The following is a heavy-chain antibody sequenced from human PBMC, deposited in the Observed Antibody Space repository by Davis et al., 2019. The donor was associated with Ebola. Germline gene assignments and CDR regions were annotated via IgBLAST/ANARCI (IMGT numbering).Heavy chain of an antibody. V-gene: IGHV3-30-3*01. Sequence: GGSLRLSCAASGFTFSSYAMHWVRQAPGKGLEWVAVISYDGSNKYYADSVKGRFTISRDNSKNTLYLQMNSLRAEDTAVYYCARGGSSTSLFDYWGQGTLVTVSS. CDR2: ISYDGSNK. CDR3: ARGGSSTSLFDY. D-gene: IGHD1-26*01. CDR1: GFTFSSYA. J-gene: IGHJ4*02.